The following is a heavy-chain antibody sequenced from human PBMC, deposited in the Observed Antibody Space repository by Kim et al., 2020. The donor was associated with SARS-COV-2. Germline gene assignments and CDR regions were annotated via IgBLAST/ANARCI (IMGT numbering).Heavy chain of an antibody. V-gene: IGHV4-59*08. D-gene: IGHD6-19*01. CDR1: GGSISSYY. Sequence: SETLSLTCSVSGGSISSYYWSWIRQPPGRELEWIGYIYYSGSTSYNPSLKSRVTISVDTSKNQFSLKLSSVTAADAALYYCARHKTGSGCFDPWGQGTLVTVSS. CDR2: IYYSGST. J-gene: IGHJ5*02. CDR3: ARHKTGSGCFDP.